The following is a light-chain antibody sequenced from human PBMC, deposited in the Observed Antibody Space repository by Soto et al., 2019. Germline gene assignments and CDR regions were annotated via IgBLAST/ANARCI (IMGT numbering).Light chain of an antibody. J-gene: IGKJ1*01. V-gene: IGKV3-11*01. CDR1: QSVRNY. Sequence: EIVLTQSPATLALSPGERATLSCRASQSVRNYLAWYQQKPGRAPRLLIYDASNRATGIPARFRGSGSGTDFTLTITRLEPEDFAVYFCQQYGRSLWTFGQGTKVDIK. CDR2: DAS. CDR3: QQYGRSLWT.